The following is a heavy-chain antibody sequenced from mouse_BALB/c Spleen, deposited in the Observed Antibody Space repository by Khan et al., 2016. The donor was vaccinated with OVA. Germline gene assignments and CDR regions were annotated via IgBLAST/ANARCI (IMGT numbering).Heavy chain of an antibody. CDR2: ISDLAYTF. D-gene: IGHD1-2*01. CDR3: ERGGGTAPFAY. CDR1: GFTFSDYG. V-gene: IGHV5-15*02. Sequence: EVELVESGGGLVQPGGSRKLSCAASGFTFSDYGMAWVRQAPGKGPEWLAFISDLAYTFYYADTVTGRFTLSIENAKNTLYLQMSSLRYGDTAMYYCERGGGTAPFAYWGQGTLVTVSA. J-gene: IGHJ3*01.